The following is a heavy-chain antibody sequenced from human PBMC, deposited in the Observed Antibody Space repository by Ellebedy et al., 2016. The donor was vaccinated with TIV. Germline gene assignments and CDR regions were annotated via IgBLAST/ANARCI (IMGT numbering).Heavy chain of an antibody. D-gene: IGHD3-22*01. Sequence: GESLKISCAASGFTFSSYSMNWVRQAPGKGLEWVSAISGSGGSTYYADSVKGRFTISRDNSKNTLYLQMNSLRAEDTAVYYCAKERYYYDSSGYSGPHYYGMDVWGQGTTVTVSS. CDR2: ISGSGGST. CDR1: GFTFSSYS. J-gene: IGHJ6*02. V-gene: IGHV3-23*01. CDR3: AKERYYYDSSGYSGPHYYGMDV.